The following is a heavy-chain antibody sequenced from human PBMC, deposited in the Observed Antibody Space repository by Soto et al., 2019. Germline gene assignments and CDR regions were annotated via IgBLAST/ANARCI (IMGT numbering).Heavy chain of an antibody. D-gene: IGHD6-19*01. CDR3: ARLKYSSGWSKEYYIDD. CDR2: IYYSGST. V-gene: IGHV4-39*01. Sequence: PSETLSLTCKVSGGSISRSTYYWGWIRQPPGKGLEWIGSIYYSGSTNYSPSLKSRVTTSVDTSKNQFSLQVSSVTAADTAVYYCARLKYSSGWSKEYYIDDWGQGTMVTVSS. J-gene: IGHJ4*02. CDR1: GGSISRSTYY.